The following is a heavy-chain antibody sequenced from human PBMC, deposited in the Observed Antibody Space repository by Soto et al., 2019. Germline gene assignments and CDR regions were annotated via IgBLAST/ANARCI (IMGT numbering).Heavy chain of an antibody. CDR1: GFTFDDYA. CDR2: ISWNSGSI. J-gene: IGHJ4*02. Sequence: GGSLRLSCAASGFTFDDYAMHWVRQAPGKGLEWVSGISWNSGSIGYADSVKGRFTISRDNAKNSLYLQMNSLRAEDTALYYCARVYAMGMNFDYWGQGTLVTVSS. CDR3: ARVYAMGMNFDY. V-gene: IGHV3-9*01. D-gene: IGHD2-8*01.